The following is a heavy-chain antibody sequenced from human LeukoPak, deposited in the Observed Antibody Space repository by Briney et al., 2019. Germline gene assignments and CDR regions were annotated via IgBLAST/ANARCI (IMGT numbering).Heavy chain of an antibody. CDR3: ARGLCGGDCYDY. CDR2: ISSSSTHI. CDR1: GFTFSDYH. V-gene: IGHV3-21*01. J-gene: IGHJ4*02. Sequence: GGSLRLSCVASGFTFSDYHINWVRQAPGKGLEWVSSISSSSTHIYYADSVKGRFTISRDDAKNSLYLQMNSLRAEDTALYYCARGLCGGDCYDYWGQGTLVTVSS. D-gene: IGHD2-21*01.